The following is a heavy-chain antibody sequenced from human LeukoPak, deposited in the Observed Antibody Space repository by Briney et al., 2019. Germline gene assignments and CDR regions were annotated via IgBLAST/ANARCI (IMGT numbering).Heavy chain of an antibody. CDR3: ARDYGSGSLNWFDP. Sequence: GGSLRLSCAASGFTFSSYGMHWVRQAPGKGREWVAVIWYDGSNKYYADSVKGRFTISRDNSKNTLYLQMNSLRADDTAVYYCARDYGSGSLNWFDPWGQGTLVTVSS. J-gene: IGHJ5*02. D-gene: IGHD3-10*01. CDR2: IWYDGSNK. V-gene: IGHV3-33*01. CDR1: GFTFSSYG.